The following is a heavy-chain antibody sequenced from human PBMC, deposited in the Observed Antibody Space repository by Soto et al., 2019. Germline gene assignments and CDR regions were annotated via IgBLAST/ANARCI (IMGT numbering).Heavy chain of an antibody. V-gene: IGHV1-69*13. CDR1: GGTFSSYA. Sequence: ASVKVSCKASGGTFSSYAISWVRQAPGQGLEWMGGIIPIFGTANYAQKFQGRVTITADESTSTAYMELSSLRSEDTAVYYCARDSSGYPNFDYWGQGTLVTVSS. CDR2: IIPIFGTA. D-gene: IGHD3-22*01. J-gene: IGHJ4*02. CDR3: ARDSSGYPNFDY.